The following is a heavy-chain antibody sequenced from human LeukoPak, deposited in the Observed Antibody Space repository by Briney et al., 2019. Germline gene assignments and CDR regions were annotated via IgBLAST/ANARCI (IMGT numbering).Heavy chain of an antibody. CDR3: ARERFWSGYDYYGMDV. CDR1: GFTFSNYA. CDR2: ISYDGSNK. J-gene: IGHJ6*02. Sequence: PGGSLRLSCAASGFTFSNYAMSWVRRAPGKGLEWVAVISYDGSNKYYADSVKGRFTISRDNSKNTLYLQMNSLRAEDTAVYYCARERFWSGYDYYGMDVWGQGTTVTVSS. D-gene: IGHD3-3*01. V-gene: IGHV3-30-3*01.